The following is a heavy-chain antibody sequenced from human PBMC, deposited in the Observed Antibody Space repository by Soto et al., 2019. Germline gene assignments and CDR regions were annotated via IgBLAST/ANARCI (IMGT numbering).Heavy chain of an antibody. J-gene: IGHJ4*02. CDR3: AKGQNSGTYRFYFDY. CDR1: GITLSSYA. V-gene: IGHV3-23*01. D-gene: IGHD1-26*01. Sequence: VGSLRLSCAASGITLSSYAMSWVRQAPGKGPEWVSGISASGGSTSYADSMKGRFTISRDNSKNTLYLQMNSLRADDTAVYHCAKGQNSGTYRFYFDYWGQGALVTVSS. CDR2: ISASGGST.